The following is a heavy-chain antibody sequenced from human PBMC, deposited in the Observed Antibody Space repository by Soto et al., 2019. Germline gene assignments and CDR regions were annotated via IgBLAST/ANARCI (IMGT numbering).Heavy chain of an antibody. CDR2: IYPGDSDT. J-gene: IGHJ3*02. D-gene: IGHD5-12*01. Sequence: PGESLRISCQGSGYSFPDYWIGWVRQMPGKGLEWMGIIYPGDSDTRYSPSFQGQVTISADKSISTAYLQWSSLKASDTAMYYCASQEMATKNVDAFDIWGQGTMVTVSS. CDR3: ASQEMATKNVDAFDI. V-gene: IGHV5-51*01. CDR1: GYSFPDYW.